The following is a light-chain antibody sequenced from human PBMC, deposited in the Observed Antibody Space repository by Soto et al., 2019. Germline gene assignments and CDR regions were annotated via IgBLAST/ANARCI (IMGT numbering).Light chain of an antibody. Sequence: QSALTQPASVSGSPVQSITIACTGSSVEGGDYNSVSWYQQHPGQAPKVMIDHVTIRASGASKRFSGSKSGNTASLTISGLQAEDEADYYCSAYSHSPPSYVVGTGTKVTVL. CDR1: SVEGGDYNS. V-gene: IGLV2-14*03. CDR2: HVT. J-gene: IGLJ1*01. CDR3: SAYSHSPPSYV.